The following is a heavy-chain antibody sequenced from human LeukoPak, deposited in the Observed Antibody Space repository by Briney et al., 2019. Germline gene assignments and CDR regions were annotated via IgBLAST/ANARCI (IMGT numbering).Heavy chain of an antibody. CDR3: AITVEQPRKNWFDP. CDR2: IYYSGNT. CDR1: GGSIGSSSYY. J-gene: IGHJ5*02. V-gene: IGHV4-39*01. Sequence: SETLSLTCTVSGGSIGSSSYYWGWIRQPPGKGLEWIGSIYYSGNTYYNPSLKSRVTISVDTSKNQFSLKLSSVTAADTAVYYCAITVEQPRKNWFDPWGQATLVTVSS. D-gene: IGHD1/OR15-1a*01.